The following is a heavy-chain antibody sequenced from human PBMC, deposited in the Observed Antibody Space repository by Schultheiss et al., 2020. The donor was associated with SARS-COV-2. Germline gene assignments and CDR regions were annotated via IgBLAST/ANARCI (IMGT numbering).Heavy chain of an antibody. J-gene: IGHJ6*02. Sequence: GESLKISCAASGFSFSTSVMSWVRQATGKGLEWVSAIGTAGDTYYPGSVKGRFTISRENAKNSLYLQMNSLRAGDTAVYYCARAFYFYDILTGYSAPYYYYGMDVWGQGTTVTVSS. CDR2: IGTAGDT. V-gene: IGHV3-13*01. CDR1: GFSFSTSV. D-gene: IGHD3-9*01. CDR3: ARAFYFYDILTGYSAPYYYYGMDV.